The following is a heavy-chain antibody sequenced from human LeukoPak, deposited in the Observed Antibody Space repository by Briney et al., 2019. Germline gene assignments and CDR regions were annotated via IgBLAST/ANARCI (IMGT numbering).Heavy chain of an antibody. Sequence: SETLSLTCAVYGGSFSGYSWSWIRQPPGKGLEWIGEINHSGSTNYSPSLKSRVTISVNTSKNQFSLKLTSVTAADTAVYYCARAGFALAPHRGTPFDYWGQGTLVTVSS. CDR3: ARAGFALAPHRGTPFDY. V-gene: IGHV4-34*01. CDR2: INHSGST. D-gene: IGHD6-6*01. CDR1: GGSFSGYS. J-gene: IGHJ4*02.